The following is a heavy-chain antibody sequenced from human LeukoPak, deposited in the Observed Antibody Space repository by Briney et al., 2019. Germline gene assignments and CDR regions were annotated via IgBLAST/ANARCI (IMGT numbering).Heavy chain of an antibody. J-gene: IGHJ1*01. V-gene: IGHV3-23*01. CDR1: GFTFSDFH. CDR3: AKGFNGYGDPAEYFQH. D-gene: IGHD4-17*01. CDR2: ISGSGGST. Sequence: PGGSLRLSCAASGFTFSDFHMNSIREAPGKGVEWVSAISGSGGSTYYADSLKGRCTISRNHSKNALYLQMHSLRAEDTPVYYCAKGFNGYGDPAEYFQHWGQGTLVTVSS.